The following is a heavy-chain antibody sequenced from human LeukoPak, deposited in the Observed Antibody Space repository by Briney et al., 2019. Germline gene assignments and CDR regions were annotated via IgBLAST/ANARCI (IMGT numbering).Heavy chain of an antibody. Sequence: GGSLRLSCAASGFTFSSYWMHWVRQAPGKGLVWVSRINSDGSSTSYADSVKGRFTISRDNAKNTLYLQMNSLRAEDTAVYYCASGIAAAGVHFDYWGQGTLVTVPS. D-gene: IGHD6-13*01. CDR2: INSDGSST. V-gene: IGHV3-74*01. CDR3: ASGIAAAGVHFDY. J-gene: IGHJ4*02. CDR1: GFTFSSYW.